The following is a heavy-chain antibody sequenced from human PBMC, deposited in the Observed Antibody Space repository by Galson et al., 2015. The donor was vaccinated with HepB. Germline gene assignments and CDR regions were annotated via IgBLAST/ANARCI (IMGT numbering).Heavy chain of an antibody. CDR1: GGSISSYY. D-gene: IGHD3-3*01. V-gene: IGHV4-30-4*01. J-gene: IGHJ4*02. Sequence: TLSLTCTVSGGSISSYYWSWIRQPPGKGLEWIGYIHYSGSTYYNPSLKSRVTISVDTSKNQFSLKLSSVTAADTAVYYCARVVNADFWSGYPYYFDYWGQGTLVTVSS. CDR2: IHYSGST. CDR3: ARVVNADFWSGYPYYFDY.